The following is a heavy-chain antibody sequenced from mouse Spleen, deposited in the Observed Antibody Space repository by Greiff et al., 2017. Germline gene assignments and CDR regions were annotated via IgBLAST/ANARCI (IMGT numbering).Heavy chain of an antibody. J-gene: IGHJ3*01. CDR3: TTGDYDDAVAY. V-gene: IGHV14-4*01. Sequence: VQLKQSGAELVRPGASVKLSCTASGFNIKDDYMHWVKQRPEQGLEWIGWIDPENGDTEYASKFQGKATITADTSSNTAYLQLSSLTSEDTAVYYCTTGDYDDAVAYWGQGTLVTVSA. CDR1: GFNIKDDY. CDR2: IDPENGDT. D-gene: IGHD2-4*01.